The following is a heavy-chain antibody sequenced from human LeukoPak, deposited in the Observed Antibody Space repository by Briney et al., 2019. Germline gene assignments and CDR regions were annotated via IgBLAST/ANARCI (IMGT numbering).Heavy chain of an antibody. CDR2: IYHTSST. D-gene: IGHD2-2*01. CDR1: GYSISSGYY. Sequence: SETLSLTCTVSGYSISSGYYWAWIRQPPGKGLEWIGSIYHTSSTYCNPSLRSRVTISVDTSKNQFSLKLSSLTAADTAVYYCARGGSRYQLLNWFDPWGQGTLVTVSS. V-gene: IGHV4-38-2*02. J-gene: IGHJ5*02. CDR3: ARGGSRYQLLNWFDP.